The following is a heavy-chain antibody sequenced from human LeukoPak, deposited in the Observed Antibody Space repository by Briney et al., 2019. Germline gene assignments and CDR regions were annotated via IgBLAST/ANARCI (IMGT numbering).Heavy chain of an antibody. Sequence: ASVKVSCRASGYTFTGYYMHWVRQAPGQGLEWMRWINPNSGGTNYAQKFQGRVTMTRDTSISTAYMELSRLRSDDTAVYYCARDIVVVVAATHFDYWGQGTLVTVSS. J-gene: IGHJ4*02. D-gene: IGHD2-15*01. CDR2: INPNSGGT. CDR3: ARDIVVVVAATHFDY. CDR1: GYTFTGYY. V-gene: IGHV1-2*02.